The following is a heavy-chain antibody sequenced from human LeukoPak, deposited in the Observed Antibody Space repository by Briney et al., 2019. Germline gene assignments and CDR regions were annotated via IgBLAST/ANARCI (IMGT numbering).Heavy chain of an antibody. D-gene: IGHD5-18*01. CDR2: VDNDGSGT. V-gene: IGHV3-74*01. CDR3: ARSQRGYSYGEH. J-gene: IGHJ4*02. Sequence: GGSLRLSCAASGFTFSTYWMHWVRQAPGKGLVWLSRVDNDGSGTSYADSAKGRFTISRDNGKNILFLQMDSLRAEDTAVYFCARSQRGYSYGEHWGQGTPVTVSS. CDR1: GFTFSTYW.